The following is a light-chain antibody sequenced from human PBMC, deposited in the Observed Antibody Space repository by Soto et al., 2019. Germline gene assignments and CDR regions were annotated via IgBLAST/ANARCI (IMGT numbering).Light chain of an antibody. J-gene: IGLJ2*01. CDR1: SSDVGGYNY. V-gene: IGLV2-14*03. Sequence: QSVLTQPASVSGSPGQSITISCTGTSSDVGGYNYVSWYQQHPGKAPKLMIYDVTNRPSGVSNRFSGSKSGSTASLTISGLQAEEEADYYCGSYTSSSTRVFGGGTKLTVL. CDR3: GSYTSSSTRV. CDR2: DVT.